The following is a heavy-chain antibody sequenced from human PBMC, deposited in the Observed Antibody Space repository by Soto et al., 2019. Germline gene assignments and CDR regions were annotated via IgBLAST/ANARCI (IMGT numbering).Heavy chain of an antibody. Sequence: SVKGCWKGFGYTFTSHGISWVRQAPGQGLEWMGWISTYNGKTDYSQKFQGRVTMTADTRTTTGYMEVRSLRSDDTAVYYCARLLTEGVTYREDAFDIWGQGTKVPVSS. V-gene: IGHV1-18*01. CDR1: GYTFTSHG. CDR3: ARLLTEGVTYREDAFDI. CDR2: ISTYNGKT. J-gene: IGHJ3*02. D-gene: IGHD3-9*01.